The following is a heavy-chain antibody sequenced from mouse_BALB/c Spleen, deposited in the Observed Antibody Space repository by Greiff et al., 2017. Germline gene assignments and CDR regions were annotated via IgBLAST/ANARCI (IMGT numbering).Heavy chain of an antibody. CDR1: GYSFTGYY. V-gene: IGHV1-31*01. J-gene: IGHJ2*01. CDR2: INPYNGAT. D-gene: IGHD1-1*01. Sequence: VHVKQSGPELVKPGASVKISCKASGYSFTGYYMHWVKQSHVKSLEWIGRINPYNGATSYNQNFKDKASLTVDKSSSTAYMELHSLTSEDSAVYYCARETVYGSSYFDYWGQGTTLTVSS. CDR3: ARETVYGSSYFDY.